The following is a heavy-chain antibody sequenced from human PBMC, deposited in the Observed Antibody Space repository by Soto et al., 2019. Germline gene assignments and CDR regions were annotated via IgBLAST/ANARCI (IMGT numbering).Heavy chain of an antibody. CDR2: IYYSGST. CDR3: ARIVGTGYYYGMDV. V-gene: IGHV4-61*01. D-gene: IGHD1-1*01. CDR1: GGSISSGSYY. Sequence: SETLSLTCTVSGGSISSGSYYWSWIRQPPGKGLEWIGYIYYSGSTNYNPSLNSRVTISVDTSKNQFSLKLSSVTAADTAVYYCARIVGTGYYYGMDVWGQGTTVTVSS. J-gene: IGHJ6*02.